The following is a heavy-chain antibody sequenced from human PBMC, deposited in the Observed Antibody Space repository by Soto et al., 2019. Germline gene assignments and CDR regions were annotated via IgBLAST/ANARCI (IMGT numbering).Heavy chain of an antibody. Sequence: GASVKVSCKASGYTFTSYDINWVRQATGQGLEWMGWMNPNSGNTGYAQKFQGRVTMTRNTSISTAYMELSSLRSEDTAVYYCARAYGDYAYYSTDVWGKGTTITVSS. J-gene: IGHJ6*03. CDR1: GYTFTSYD. D-gene: IGHD4-17*01. CDR2: MNPNSGNT. CDR3: ARAYGDYAYYSTDV. V-gene: IGHV1-8*01.